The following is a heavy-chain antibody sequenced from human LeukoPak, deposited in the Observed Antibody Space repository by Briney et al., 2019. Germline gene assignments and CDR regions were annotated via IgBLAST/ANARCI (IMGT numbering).Heavy chain of an antibody. D-gene: IGHD3-10*01. CDR1: GGSFSGYY. CDR2: INHSGST. CDR3: AATPEFGERSGGFDY. Sequence: SETLSLTCAVYGGSFSGYYWSWIRQPPGKGLEWIGEINHSGSTNYNPSLKSRVTISVDTSKNQFSLKLSSVTAADTAVYYCAATPEFGERSGGFDYWGQGTLVTVSS. J-gene: IGHJ4*02. V-gene: IGHV4-34*01.